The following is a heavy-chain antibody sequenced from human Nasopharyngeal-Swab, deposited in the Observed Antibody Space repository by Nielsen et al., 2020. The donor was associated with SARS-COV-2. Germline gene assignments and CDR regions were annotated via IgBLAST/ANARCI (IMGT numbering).Heavy chain of an antibody. V-gene: IGHV3-74*01. CDR1: GFTFSSYW. D-gene: IGHD3-9*01. Sequence: GESLKISCAASGFTFSSYWMHWVRQAPGKGLVWVSRINSDGSSTSYADSVKGRFTISRDNAKNTLYLQMKSLRAEDTAVYYCARDPLYYDILTGYYSRYYFDYWGQGTLVTVSS. CDR3: ARDPLYYDILTGYYSRYYFDY. CDR2: INSDGSST. J-gene: IGHJ4*02.